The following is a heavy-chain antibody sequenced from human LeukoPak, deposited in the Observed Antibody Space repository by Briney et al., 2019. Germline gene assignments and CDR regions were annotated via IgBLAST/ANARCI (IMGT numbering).Heavy chain of an antibody. V-gene: IGHV4-34*01. D-gene: IGHD3-16*02. CDR1: GGSFSGYY. CDR2: INHSGST. Sequence: SETLSLTRAVYGGSFSGYYWSWIRQPPGKGLEWIGEINHSGSTNYNPSLKSRVTMSVDTSKNQFSLKLSSVTAADTAVYYCARSNYVWGSYRPRKSDAFDIWGQGTMVTVSS. J-gene: IGHJ3*02. CDR3: ARSNYVWGSYRPRKSDAFDI.